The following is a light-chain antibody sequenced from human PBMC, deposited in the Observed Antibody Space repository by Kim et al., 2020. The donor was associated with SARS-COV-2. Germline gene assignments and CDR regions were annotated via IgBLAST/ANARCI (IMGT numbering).Light chain of an antibody. CDR2: VNNDGSH. CDR1: SGHSNYD. V-gene: IGLV4-69*01. CDR3: QTWAAAIV. Sequence: QPVLTQSPSASASLGASVKLTCTLSSGHSNYDIVWHQQQPEKGPRFLMKVNNDGSHIKGDGIPDRFSGSSSGAERYLTISSLQSGDEADYYCQTWAAAIVFGGGTKLTVL. J-gene: IGLJ3*02.